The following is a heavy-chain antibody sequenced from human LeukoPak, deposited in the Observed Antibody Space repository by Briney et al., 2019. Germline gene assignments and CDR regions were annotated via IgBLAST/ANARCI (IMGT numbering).Heavy chain of an antibody. V-gene: IGHV4-59*01. D-gene: IGHD4-17*01. Sequence: SETLSLTCTVSGGSISSYYWSWIRQPPGKGLEWIGYIYYSGSTNYNPSLKSRVTISVDTSKNQFSLKLSSVTAADTAVYYCAREGLLDSMTTVTNVFDYWGQGTLVTVSS. CDR1: GGSISSYY. CDR2: IYYSGST. J-gene: IGHJ4*02. CDR3: AREGLLDSMTTVTNVFDY.